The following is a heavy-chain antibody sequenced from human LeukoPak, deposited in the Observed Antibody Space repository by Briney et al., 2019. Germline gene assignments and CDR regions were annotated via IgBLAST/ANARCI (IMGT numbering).Heavy chain of an antibody. D-gene: IGHD5-18*01. V-gene: IGHV1-2*02. CDR3: AREYGTAMAPLYYFDY. J-gene: IGHJ4*02. CDR1: GYTFTDYY. Sequence: ASVKVSCKASGYTFTDYYMHWVRQAPGQGFEWMGWINPNDGDTNYAQKFQGRVTMTRDTSISTAHMEVSRLRSDDTAVYYCAREYGTAMAPLYYFDYWGQGTLVTVSS. CDR2: INPNDGDT.